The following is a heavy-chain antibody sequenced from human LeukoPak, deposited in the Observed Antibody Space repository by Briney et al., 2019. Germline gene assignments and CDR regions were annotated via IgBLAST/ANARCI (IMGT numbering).Heavy chain of an antibody. CDR1: GYTFTSYD. J-gene: IGHJ3*02. Sequence: ASVKVSCKASGYTFTSYDINWVRQATGQGLEWMGWMNPNSGNTGYAQKFQGRVTMTRNTSISTAYMGLSSLRSEDTAVYYCARRKVRGVGFDIWGQGTMVTVSS. V-gene: IGHV1-8*01. CDR3: ARRKVRGVGFDI. D-gene: IGHD3-10*01. CDR2: MNPNSGNT.